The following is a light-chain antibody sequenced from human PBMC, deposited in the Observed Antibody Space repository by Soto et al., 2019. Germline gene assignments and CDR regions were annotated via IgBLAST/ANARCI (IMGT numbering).Light chain of an antibody. V-gene: IGKV3-20*01. CDR1: QSISSTF. J-gene: IGKJ1*01. Sequence: EIVLTQSPGTLSLSPGEGATLSCRASQSISSTFLAWYQHKPGQAPRVLIYGASRRAAGIPDRFSGSGSGTDFTLTISRLEPEDVAVYYCQQYESSWTFAQGTKVEMK. CDR2: GAS. CDR3: QQYESSWT.